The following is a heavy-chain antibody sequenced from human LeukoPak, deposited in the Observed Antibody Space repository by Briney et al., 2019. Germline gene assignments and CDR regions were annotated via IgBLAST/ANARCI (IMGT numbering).Heavy chain of an antibody. V-gene: IGHV1-3*01. Sequence: ASVKVSRKASGYTFTSYAMHWVRQAPGQRLEWMGWINAGNGNTKYSQKFQGRVTITRDTSASTAYMELSSLRSEDTAVYYCARCGDCKFFGYWGQGTLVTVSS. CDR3: ARCGDCKFFGY. CDR2: INAGNGNT. D-gene: IGHD2-21*02. CDR1: GYTFTSYA. J-gene: IGHJ4*02.